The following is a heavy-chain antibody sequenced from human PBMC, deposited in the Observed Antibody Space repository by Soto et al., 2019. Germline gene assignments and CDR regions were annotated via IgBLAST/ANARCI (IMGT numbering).Heavy chain of an antibody. Sequence: ASVKVSCKASGYTFTGYYMHWVRQAPGQGLEWVGWINPHSGGTNYAQKFQGWVTMTRDTSISTVYMELSRLRSDDTAVYYCARDGGCSSTSCSTSKFDYWGQGTLVTVSS. CDR1: GYTFTGYY. D-gene: IGHD2-2*02. CDR2: INPHSGGT. CDR3: ARDGGCSSTSCSTSKFDY. V-gene: IGHV1-2*04. J-gene: IGHJ4*02.